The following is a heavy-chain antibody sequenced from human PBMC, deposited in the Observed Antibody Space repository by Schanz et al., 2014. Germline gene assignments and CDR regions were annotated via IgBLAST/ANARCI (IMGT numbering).Heavy chain of an antibody. J-gene: IGHJ4*02. CDR3: AREGYGSGSFSFYFDY. V-gene: IGHV3-48*02. CDR2: ISDSSGTI. Sequence: EVQLVESGGGLVQSGGSLRLSCAASGFTFSSYGMNWVRQAPGKGLEWLSYISDSSGTIYYADSVKGRFTISRDNAQNSLFLQMNSLRDEDTAVYFCAREGYGSGSFSFYFDYWGQGTLLTVSS. D-gene: IGHD3-10*01. CDR1: GFTFSSYG.